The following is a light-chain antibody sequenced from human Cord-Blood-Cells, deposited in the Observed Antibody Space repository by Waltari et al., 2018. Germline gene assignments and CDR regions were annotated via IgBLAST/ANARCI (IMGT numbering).Light chain of an antibody. Sequence: SYVLTQPPAVSVAPGKTARLTCGGNNIGSKSVNWYQQKPGQAPVLVIYYDSDRPSGIPERFSGSNSGNTATLTISRVEAGDEADYYCQVWDSSSDHVVFGGGTKLTGL. CDR2: YDS. V-gene: IGLV3-21*04. CDR3: QVWDSSSDHVV. J-gene: IGLJ2*01. CDR1: NIGSKS.